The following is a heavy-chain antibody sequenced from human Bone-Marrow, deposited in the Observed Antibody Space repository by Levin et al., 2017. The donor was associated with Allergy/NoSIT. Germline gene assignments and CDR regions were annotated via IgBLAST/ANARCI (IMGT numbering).Heavy chain of an antibody. Sequence: GGSLRLSCAASAFTFSSYSMHWVRQPPGRGLDWVAVISFDGNEIHYADSVKGRFTISRDNSENTLFLQMTNLRTDDTAIYYCARETYGWGSSFDYWGQGTLVTVSS. V-gene: IGHV3-30-3*01. CDR2: ISFDGNEI. J-gene: IGHJ4*02. D-gene: IGHD3-16*01. CDR3: ARETYGWGSSFDY. CDR1: AFTFSSYS.